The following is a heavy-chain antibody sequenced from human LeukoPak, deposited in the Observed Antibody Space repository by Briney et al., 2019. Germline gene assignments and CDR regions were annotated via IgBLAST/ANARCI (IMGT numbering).Heavy chain of an antibody. Sequence: SETLSLTCTVSGASMSSRRYYWGWIRQPPGRGREGIGSIYSSGSTYYNPSLKSRVPISVDTSKNQFSLKLSSVTAADTAVYYCARHFRRLWFDPWGQGTLVTVSS. V-gene: IGHV4-39*01. CDR1: GASMSSRRYY. CDR3: ARHFRRLWFDP. CDR2: IYSSGST. J-gene: IGHJ5*02.